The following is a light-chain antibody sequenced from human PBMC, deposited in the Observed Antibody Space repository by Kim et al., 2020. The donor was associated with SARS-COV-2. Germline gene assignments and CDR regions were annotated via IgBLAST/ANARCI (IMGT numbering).Light chain of an antibody. J-gene: IGKJ1*01. CDR1: QGISNY. CDR3: QKYNSAPRT. Sequence: ASVGDRVTIPCRASQGISNYLAWYQQKPGKIPKLLIYAASTLQSGVPSRFSGSGSGTDFTLTISSLQPEDVASYYCQKYNSAPRTFGQGTKVDIK. V-gene: IGKV1-27*01. CDR2: AAS.